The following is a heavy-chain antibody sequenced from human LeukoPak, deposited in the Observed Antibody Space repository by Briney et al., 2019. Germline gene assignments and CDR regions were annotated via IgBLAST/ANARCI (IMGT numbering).Heavy chain of an antibody. CDR2: IYSAGST. Sequence: GGSLRLSCAASGFTVSRNYMSWVRQAPGKGLEWVSVIYSAGSTYYADSVKGRFTISRDNSKNTLYLQMNSLRAEDTAVYYCARIGAYSYGPQWYFDYWGQGTLVTVSS. J-gene: IGHJ4*02. D-gene: IGHD5-18*01. CDR3: ARIGAYSYGPQWYFDY. V-gene: IGHV3-53*01. CDR1: GFTVSRNY.